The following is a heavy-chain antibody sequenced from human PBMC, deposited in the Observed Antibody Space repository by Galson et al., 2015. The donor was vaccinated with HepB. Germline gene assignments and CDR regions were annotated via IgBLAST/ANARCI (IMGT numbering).Heavy chain of an antibody. D-gene: IGHD6-13*01. Sequence: SVKVSCKASGYTFTGYYMHWVRQAPGQGLEWMGWINPNSGGTNYAQKFQGRVTMTRDTSISTAYMELSRLRSDDTAVYYCARGRGGASSWYVSAFDIWGQGTMVTVSS. CDR2: INPNSGGT. J-gene: IGHJ3*02. CDR1: GYTFTGYY. V-gene: IGHV1-2*02. CDR3: ARGRGGASSWYVSAFDI.